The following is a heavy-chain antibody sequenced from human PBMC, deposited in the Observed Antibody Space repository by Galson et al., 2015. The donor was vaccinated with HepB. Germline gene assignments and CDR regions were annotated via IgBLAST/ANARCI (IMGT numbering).Heavy chain of an antibody. Sequence: SVKVSCKASGGTFTSSGINWVRQAPGQGLEWVGGIVPMIGRTIYAQKLQDRVTITADESTTAVYMDLSSLTSEDTAIYYCARVAAYRGPGFIHDYGGQGTLVTVSS. V-gene: IGHV1-69*13. CDR2: IVPMIGRT. J-gene: IGHJ4*02. CDR1: GGTFTSSG. CDR3: ARVAAYRGPGFIHDY. D-gene: IGHD3-16*01.